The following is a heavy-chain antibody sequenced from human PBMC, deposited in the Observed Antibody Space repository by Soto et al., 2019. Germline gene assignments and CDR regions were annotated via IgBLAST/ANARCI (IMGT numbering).Heavy chain of an antibody. V-gene: IGHV3-33*01. CDR1: GFTFSSYG. D-gene: IGHD3-3*01. Sequence: LRLSCSASGFTFSSYGMHWVRQAPGKGLEWVAVIWYDGSNKYYADSVKGRFTISRNNSKNTLYLQMNSLRAEDTAVYYCAREPPYDFWSWTHAYYYYGMDVWGQGTTVTVSS. CDR3: AREPPYDFWSWTHAYYYYGMDV. CDR2: IWYDGSNK. J-gene: IGHJ6*02.